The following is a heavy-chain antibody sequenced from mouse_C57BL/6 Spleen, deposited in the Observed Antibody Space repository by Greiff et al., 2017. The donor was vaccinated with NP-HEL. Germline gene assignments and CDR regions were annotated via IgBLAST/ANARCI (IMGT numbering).Heavy chain of an antibody. CDR3: GRYDDYDDAMDY. Sequence: QVQLQQPGAELVRPGTSVKLSCKASGYTFTSYWMHWVKQRPGQGLEWIGVIDPSDSYTNYNQKFKGKATLTVDTSSSTAYMQLSSLTSEDSAVYYGGRYDDYDDAMDYWGQGTSVTVSS. D-gene: IGHD2-4*01. J-gene: IGHJ4*01. CDR1: GYTFTSYW. V-gene: IGHV1-59*01. CDR2: IDPSDSYT.